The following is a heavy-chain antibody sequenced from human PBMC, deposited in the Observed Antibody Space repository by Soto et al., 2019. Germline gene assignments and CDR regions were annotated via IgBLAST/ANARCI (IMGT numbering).Heavy chain of an antibody. CDR1: GGSISSGGYY. CDR3: ARDHGEYYDSSGSWYYGMDV. J-gene: IGHJ6*02. Sequence: SETLSLTCTVSGGSISSGGYYWSWIRQHPGKGLEWIGYIYYSGSTYYNPSLKSRVTISVDTSKNQFSLKLSSVTAADTAVYYCARDHGEYYDSSGSWYYGMDVWGQGTTVTVSS. D-gene: IGHD3-22*01. CDR2: IYYSGST. V-gene: IGHV4-31*03.